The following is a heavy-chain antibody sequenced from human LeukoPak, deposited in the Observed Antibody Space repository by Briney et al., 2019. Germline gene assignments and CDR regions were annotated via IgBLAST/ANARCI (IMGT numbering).Heavy chain of an antibody. CDR3: ARALDFWSGYYRGVLGY. CDR1: GFTVSSNY. V-gene: IGHV3-66*01. Sequence: GGSLRLSCAASGFTVSSNYMSWVRQAPGKGLEWVSVIYSGGSTYYADSVKGRFTISRDNSKNTLYLHMNGLRAEDTAVYYCARALDFWSGYYRGVLGYWGQGTLVTVSS. J-gene: IGHJ4*02. CDR2: IYSGGST. D-gene: IGHD3-3*01.